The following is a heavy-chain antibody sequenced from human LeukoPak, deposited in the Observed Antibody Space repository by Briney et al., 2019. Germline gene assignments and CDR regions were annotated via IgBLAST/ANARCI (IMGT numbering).Heavy chain of an antibody. CDR2: INHNGNVN. CDR1: GFTFSSYW. D-gene: IGHD5/OR15-5a*01. CDR3: ARASTDYYAMDV. V-gene: IGHV3-7*01. J-gene: IGHJ6*02. Sequence: PGGSLRLSCAASGFTFSSYWMNWARQAPGKGLEWVASINHNGNVNYYVDSVKGRFTISRDNAKNTMFLQMNSLRAEDTAVYYCARASTDYYAMDVWGQGTTVTVSS.